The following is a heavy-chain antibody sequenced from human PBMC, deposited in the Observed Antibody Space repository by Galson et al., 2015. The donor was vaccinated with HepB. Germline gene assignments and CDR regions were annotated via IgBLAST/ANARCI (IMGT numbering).Heavy chain of an antibody. CDR1: GYTFTSYY. V-gene: IGHV1-46*01. D-gene: IGHD2-2*01. Sequence: SVKVSCKASGYTFTSYYMHWVRQAPGQGLEWMGIINPSGGSTSYAQKFQGRVTMTRDTSTSTVYMELSSLRSEDAAVYYCARGIRGIDIVVVPAAYGMDVWGQGTTVTVSS. CDR3: ARGIRGIDIVVVPAAYGMDV. CDR2: INPSGGST. J-gene: IGHJ6*02.